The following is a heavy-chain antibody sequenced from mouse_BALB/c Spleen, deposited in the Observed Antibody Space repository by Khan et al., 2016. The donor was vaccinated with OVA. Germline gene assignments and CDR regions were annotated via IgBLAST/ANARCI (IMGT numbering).Heavy chain of an antibody. V-gene: IGHV9-3-1*01. Sequence: QIPLVQSGPELKKPGETVKISCKASGYTFTNYGMNWVKQAPGKGLKWMGWINTYTGEPTHADDFKGRFAFSLETSASTAYLQINNLKNEDTATYFCARPPYFSYVMVYWGQGTSVTVSS. CDR2: INTYTGEP. D-gene: IGHD2-10*01. CDR3: ARPPYFSYVMVY. J-gene: IGHJ4*01. CDR1: GYTFTNYG.